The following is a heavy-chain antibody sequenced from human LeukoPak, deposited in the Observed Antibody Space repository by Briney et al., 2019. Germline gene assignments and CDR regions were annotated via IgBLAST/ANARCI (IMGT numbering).Heavy chain of an antibody. CDR1: GFTFSSYA. CDR3: ARAGFLEWLLIDY. V-gene: IGHV3-30*01. CDR2: ISYDGSNK. Sequence: GRSLRLSCAASGFTFSSYAMHWVRQAPGKGLEWVAVISYDGSNKYYADSVKGRFTISRDNPKNTLYLQMNSLRAEDTAVYYCARAGFLEWLLIDYWGQGTLVTVSS. D-gene: IGHD3-3*01. J-gene: IGHJ4*02.